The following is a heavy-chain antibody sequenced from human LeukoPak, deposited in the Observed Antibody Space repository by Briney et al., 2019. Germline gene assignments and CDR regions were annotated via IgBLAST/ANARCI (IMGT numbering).Heavy chain of an antibody. J-gene: IGHJ4*02. CDR2: ISDPGGST. D-gene: IGHD2-8*01. Sequence: GGSLRLPCAASGFTFSSYDMSWVRQAPGKGLEWVSTISDPGGSTYYADSVKGRFTISRDNSKNTLYLQMNSLRAEDTAVYYCAKLIVTYFDYWGQGTLVTVSS. CDR1: GFTFSSYD. CDR3: AKLIVTYFDY. V-gene: IGHV3-23*01.